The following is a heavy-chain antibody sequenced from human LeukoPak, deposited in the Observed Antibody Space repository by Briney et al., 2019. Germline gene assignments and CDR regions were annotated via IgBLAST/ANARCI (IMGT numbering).Heavy chain of an antibody. V-gene: IGHV3-48*03. J-gene: IGHJ4*02. CDR3: AKGPPYYYDSSGYYYFDY. CDR1: GFTFSSYE. Sequence: GGSLRLSCAASGFTFSSYEMNWVRQAPGKGLEWVSYISSSGSTIYYADSVKGRFTISRDNAKNSLYLQMNSLRAEDTAVYYCAKGPPYYYDSSGYYYFDYWGQGTLVTVSS. D-gene: IGHD3-22*01. CDR2: ISSSGSTI.